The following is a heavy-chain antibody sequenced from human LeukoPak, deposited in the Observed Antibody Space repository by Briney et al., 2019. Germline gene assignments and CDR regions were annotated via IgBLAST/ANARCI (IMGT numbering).Heavy chain of an antibody. Sequence: SETLSLTCTVSGGSISSYYWSWIRQPPGKGLEWIGYIYYSGSTNYNPSLKSRVTISVKTSKNQFSLKLSSVTAADTAVYYCARSEYDILTGYYNFDYWGQGTLVTVSS. V-gene: IGHV4-59*01. CDR1: GGSISSYY. CDR2: IYYSGST. D-gene: IGHD3-9*01. J-gene: IGHJ4*02. CDR3: ARSEYDILTGYYNFDY.